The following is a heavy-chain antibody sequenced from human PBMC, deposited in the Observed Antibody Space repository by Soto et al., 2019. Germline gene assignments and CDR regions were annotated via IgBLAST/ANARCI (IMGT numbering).Heavy chain of an antibody. V-gene: IGHV1-8*01. CDR3: ARGAGYDILTILYPTDAFDI. D-gene: IGHD3-9*01. CDR1: GYTFTSYD. CDR2: MNPNSGNT. Sequence: ASVKVSCKASGYTFTSYDINWVRQATGQGLEWMGWMNPNSGNTGYAQKFQGRVTMTRNTSISTAYMELSSLRSEDTAVYYCARGAGYDILTILYPTDAFDISGQGTMVTVSS. J-gene: IGHJ3*02.